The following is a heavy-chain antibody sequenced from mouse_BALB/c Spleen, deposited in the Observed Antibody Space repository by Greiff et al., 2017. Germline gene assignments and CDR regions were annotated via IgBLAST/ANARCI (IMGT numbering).Heavy chain of an antibody. CDR3: ARSGYGSSYVPFAY. CDR2: INPNNGGT. V-gene: IGHV1-14*01. CDR1: GYTFTSYV. D-gene: IGHD1-1*01. Sequence: VQLQQSGPELVKPGASVKMSCKASGYTFTSYVMHWVKQKPGQGLEWIGYINPNNGGTIYNQKFKGKATLTVDKSSSTAYMELRSLTSEDTAVYYCARSGYGSSYVPFAYWGQGTLVTVSA. J-gene: IGHJ3*01.